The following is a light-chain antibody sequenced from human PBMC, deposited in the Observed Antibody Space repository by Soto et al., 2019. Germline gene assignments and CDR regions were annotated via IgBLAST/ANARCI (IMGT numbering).Light chain of an antibody. V-gene: IGKV1-39*01. Sequence: GDRVTISCRASLSVRNYLSWYQWKPGKAPSLLIYAASSLHSGVPSRFSGSASGADFTLTINNLHPEDFANYYCQQSYSVPFTFGQGTRLQLK. CDR2: AAS. J-gene: IGKJ5*01. CDR3: QQSYSVPFT. CDR1: LSVRNY.